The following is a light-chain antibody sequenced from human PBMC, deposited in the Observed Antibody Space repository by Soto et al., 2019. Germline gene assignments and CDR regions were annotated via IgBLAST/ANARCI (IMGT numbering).Light chain of an antibody. Sequence: DIQMTQSPSTLPASVGDRVTITCRASQSISTWLAWYQQKPGKAPNLLIYKASYLASGVPSRFSGGGSGTEFTLTISSLQPDDFATYYCQQYNSYWWTFGQGTKVDI. CDR2: KAS. CDR1: QSISTW. CDR3: QQYNSYWWT. J-gene: IGKJ1*01. V-gene: IGKV1-5*03.